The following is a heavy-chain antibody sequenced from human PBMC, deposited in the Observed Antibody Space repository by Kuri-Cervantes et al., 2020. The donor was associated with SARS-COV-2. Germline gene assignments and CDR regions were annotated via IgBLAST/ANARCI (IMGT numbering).Heavy chain of an antibody. V-gene: IGHV4-38-2*01. CDR2: ISHSEST. J-gene: IGHJ4*02. CDR1: GFTFSSYW. Sequence: ESLKISCAASGFTFSSYWMSWVRQAPGKGLEWIGSISHSESTNYNPSLKSRVTISVDTSKNQFSLKLRSVTAADTAVYHCARLLGFADSWGQGTLVTVSS. CDR3: ARLLGFADS. D-gene: IGHD3-16*01.